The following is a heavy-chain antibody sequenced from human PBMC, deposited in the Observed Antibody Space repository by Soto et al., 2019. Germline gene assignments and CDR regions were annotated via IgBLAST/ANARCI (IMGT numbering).Heavy chain of an antibody. J-gene: IGHJ6*02. CDR3: ARERRLRFLEWLSHYYYYGMDV. Sequence: GASVKVSCKASGYTFTSYGISWVRQAPGQGLEWMGWISAYNGNTNYAQKLQGRVTMTTDTSTSTAYMELRSLRSDDTAVYYCARERRLRFLEWLSHYYYYGMDVWGQGTKVTVYS. V-gene: IGHV1-18*01. D-gene: IGHD3-3*01. CDR1: GYTFTSYG. CDR2: ISAYNGNT.